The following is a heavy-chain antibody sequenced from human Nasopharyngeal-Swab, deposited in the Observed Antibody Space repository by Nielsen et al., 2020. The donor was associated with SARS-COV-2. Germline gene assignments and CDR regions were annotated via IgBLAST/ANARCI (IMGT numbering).Heavy chain of an antibody. CDR2: IRSKVNSYAT. V-gene: IGHV3-73*01. Sequence: GESLKISCAASGFTFSGSAMHWVRQASGKGLEWVGRIRSKVNSYATAYAASVKGRFTISRDDSKNTAYLQMNSLKTEDTAVYYCTRLTGTPPGDPWGQGTLVIVSS. CDR3: TRLTGTPPGDP. CDR1: GFTFSGSA. J-gene: IGHJ5*02. D-gene: IGHD1-7*01.